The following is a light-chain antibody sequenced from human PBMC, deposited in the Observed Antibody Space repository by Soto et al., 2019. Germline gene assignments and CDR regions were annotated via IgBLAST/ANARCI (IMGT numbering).Light chain of an antibody. Sequence: QSVLTQPASVSGSPGQSIAISCTGTNSDVGTHNLVSWYQQHPGKAPKLIIYEGTKRPSGVSNRFSGSKSGNTASLTISGLQAQDEDDYYCCSYALLFGTGTKVTVL. CDR1: NSDVGTHNL. CDR2: EGT. J-gene: IGLJ1*01. CDR3: CSYALL. V-gene: IGLV2-23*01.